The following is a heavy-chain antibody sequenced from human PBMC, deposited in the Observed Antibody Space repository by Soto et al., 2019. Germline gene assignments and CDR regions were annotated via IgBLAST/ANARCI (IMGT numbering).Heavy chain of an antibody. J-gene: IGHJ6*02. V-gene: IGHV5-10-1*01. CDR3: ARPLTGTTSLYYYYGMDV. Sequence: GESLKISCKGSGYSFTIYWISWVRQMPGKGLEWMGRIDPSDSYTNYSPSFQGHVTISADKSISTAYLQWSSLKASDTAMYYCARPLTGTTSLYYYYGMDVWGQGTTVTVS. D-gene: IGHD1-7*01. CDR2: IDPSDSYT. CDR1: GYSFTIYW.